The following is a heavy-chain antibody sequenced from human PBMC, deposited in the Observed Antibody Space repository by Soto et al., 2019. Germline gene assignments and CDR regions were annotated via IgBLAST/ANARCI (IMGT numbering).Heavy chain of an antibody. D-gene: IGHD3-9*01. J-gene: IGHJ1*01. V-gene: IGHV4-31*03. Sequence: SETLSLTCTVSGGSISSGGYYWSWIRQHPGKGLEWIGYIYYSGSTYYNPSLKSRVTISVDTSKNQFSMKLSSVTAADTAVYYCARGSLVLRYFDWFEYFQHWGQGTLVTVSS. CDR2: IYYSGST. CDR3: ARGSLVLRYFDWFEYFQH. CDR1: GGSISSGGYY.